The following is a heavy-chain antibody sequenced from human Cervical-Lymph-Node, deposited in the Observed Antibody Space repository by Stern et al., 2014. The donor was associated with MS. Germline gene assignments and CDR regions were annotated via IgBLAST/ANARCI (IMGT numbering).Heavy chain of an antibody. CDR3: ARAMGELSLSLPNDY. CDR2: IIPIFGMP. D-gene: IGHD3-16*02. V-gene: IGHV1-69*17. CDR1: GGDFNKYG. J-gene: IGHJ4*02. Sequence: QMQLVQSGAEVKKPGSSVHISCKTSGGDFNKYGINWVRQAPGQGLEWMGGIIPIFGMPNYAQKFQDRVTITADKSTATVYMEVANLRSEDTAVFFCARAMGELSLSLPNDYWGQGTLVFVSS.